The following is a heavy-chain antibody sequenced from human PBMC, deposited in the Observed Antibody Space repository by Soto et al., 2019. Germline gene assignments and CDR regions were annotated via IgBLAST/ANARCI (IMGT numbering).Heavy chain of an antibody. CDR2: IYYSGST. CDR1: GGSIISYY. Sequence: PSETLSLTCTVSGGSIISYYWSWIRQPPGKGLEWIGYIYYSGSTNYNPSLKSRVTISVDTSKNQFSLKLSSVTAADTAVYYCAREDYYYYYMDVWGKGTTVTVSS. CDR3: AREDYYYYYMDV. V-gene: IGHV4-59*01. J-gene: IGHJ6*03.